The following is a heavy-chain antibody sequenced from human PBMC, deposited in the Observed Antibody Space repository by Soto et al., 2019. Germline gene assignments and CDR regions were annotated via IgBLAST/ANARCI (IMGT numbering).Heavy chain of an antibody. J-gene: IGHJ5*02. CDR3: ARDSAGASGYDNWFDP. D-gene: IGHD5-12*01. CDR2: ISSSGSTI. Sequence: GGSLRLSCAASGFTFSDYYMSWIRQAPGKGLEWVSYISSSGSTIYYADSVKGRFTISRDNAKNSLYLQMNSLRAEDTAVYYCARDSAGASGYDNWFDPWGQGTLVTVSS. CDR1: GFTFSDYY. V-gene: IGHV3-11*01.